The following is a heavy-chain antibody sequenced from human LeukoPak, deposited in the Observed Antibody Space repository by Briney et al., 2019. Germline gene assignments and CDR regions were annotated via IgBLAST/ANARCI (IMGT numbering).Heavy chain of an antibody. J-gene: IGHJ1*01. Sequence: GASVTVSCTASVYTFTGYYMHWVRQAPGQGLEWMGWVNPYSGGTNYAQKFQGRVTMTRDTSISTAYMELSSLKADDTAVYYCARRIEGAYGDYFQHWGQGTLVTVSS. CDR3: ARRIEGAYGDYFQH. CDR1: VYTFTGYY. D-gene: IGHD1-26*01. CDR2: VNPYSGGT. V-gene: IGHV1-2*02.